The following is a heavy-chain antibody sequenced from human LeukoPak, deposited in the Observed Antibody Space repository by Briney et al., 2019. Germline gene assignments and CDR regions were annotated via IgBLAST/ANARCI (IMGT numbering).Heavy chain of an antibody. Sequence: GGSLRLSCAASGFTFSNYGMHWVRQAPGKGLEWVAVISYDGSNKYYADSVKGRFTISRDNSKNTLFLQANSLRAEDTAVYYCAKAYGSGSYYSHRLDYWGQGTLVTVSS. CDR3: AKAYGSGSYYSHRLDY. D-gene: IGHD3-10*01. J-gene: IGHJ4*02. CDR2: ISYDGSNK. CDR1: GFTFSNYG. V-gene: IGHV3-30*18.